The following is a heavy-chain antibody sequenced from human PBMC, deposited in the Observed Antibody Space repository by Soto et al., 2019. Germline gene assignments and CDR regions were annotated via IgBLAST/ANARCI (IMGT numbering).Heavy chain of an antibody. CDR3: VRDLHEPLATDALRVAN. CDR1: GFTFSSYE. Sequence: EMQLVESGGGLVQPGGSLRLSCAASGFTFSSYEMHWVRQAPGKGLEWISYISSTGSGTLYADSVRGRFTMSRDNTKNSVSLQMSSLRDEDTAVYYCVRDLHEPLATDALRVANWGQGTQVTVSS. D-gene: IGHD2-8*02. CDR2: ISSTGSGT. J-gene: IGHJ4*02. V-gene: IGHV3-48*03.